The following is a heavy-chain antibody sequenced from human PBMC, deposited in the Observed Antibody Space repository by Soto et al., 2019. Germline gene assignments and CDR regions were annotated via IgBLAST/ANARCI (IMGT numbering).Heavy chain of an antibody. V-gene: IGHV1-46*01. CDR1: GYTFTSYY. J-gene: IGHJ4*02. Sequence: ASVKVSCKASGYTFTSYYVHWVRQAPGQGLEWMGIINPSGGSTSYAQKFQGRVTMTRDTSTSTVYMELSSLRSEDTAVYYCARGWNPYCGGDCYFQYFDYWGQGTLVTVSS. CDR3: ARGWNPYCGGDCYFQYFDY. D-gene: IGHD2-21*02. CDR2: INPSGGST.